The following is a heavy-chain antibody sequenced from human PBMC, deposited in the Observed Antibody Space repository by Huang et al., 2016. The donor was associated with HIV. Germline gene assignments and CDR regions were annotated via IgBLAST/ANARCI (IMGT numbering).Heavy chain of an antibody. CDR3: ARSGFGVVITTTLDYYYMDV. CDR2: ISVYKGDT. V-gene: IGHV1-18*01. CDR1: NYNFGCHG. Sequence: QVQLVQSGAEVKKPGASVKVSCEASNYNFGCHGISWVRQAHGQGLEWMGWISVYKGDTKYAQKFQGRVTMTRETSTRTAYMELTSLRFDDTAVYYCARSGFGVVITTTLDYYYMDVWGTGTTVTVSS. D-gene: IGHD3-3*01. J-gene: IGHJ6*03.